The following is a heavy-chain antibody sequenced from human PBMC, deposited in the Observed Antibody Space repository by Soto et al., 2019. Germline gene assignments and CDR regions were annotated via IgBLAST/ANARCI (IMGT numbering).Heavy chain of an antibody. CDR3: AKDITPRDDFWSGYQPPPGYMDV. CDR2: ISWNSGSI. CDR1: GFTFDDYA. J-gene: IGHJ6*03. D-gene: IGHD3-3*01. Sequence: EVQLVESGGGLVQPGRSRRLSCAASGFTFDDYAMHWVRQAPGKGLEWVSGISWNSGSIGYADSVKGRFTISRDNAKNSLYLQMNSLRAEDTALYYCAKDITPRDDFWSGYQPPPGYMDVWGKGTTVTVSS. V-gene: IGHV3-9*01.